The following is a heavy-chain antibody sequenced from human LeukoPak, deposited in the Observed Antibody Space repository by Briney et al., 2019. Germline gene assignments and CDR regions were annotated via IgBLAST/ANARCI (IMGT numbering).Heavy chain of an antibody. CDR2: ISYDGSNK. Sequence: GGSLRLSCAASGFTFGSYAMHWVRQAPGKGLEWVAVISYDGSNKYYADSVKGRFTISRDNSKNTLYLQMNSLRAEDTDVSYCARDEGRGVTSVIDYWGQGTLVTVSS. J-gene: IGHJ4*02. CDR3: ARDEGRGVTSVIDY. CDR1: GFTFGSYA. V-gene: IGHV3-30*04. D-gene: IGHD3-10*01.